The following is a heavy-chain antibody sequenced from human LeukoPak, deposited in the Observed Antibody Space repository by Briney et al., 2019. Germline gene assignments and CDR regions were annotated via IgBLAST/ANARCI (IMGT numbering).Heavy chain of an antibody. Sequence: GGSLTLSCAASGFTFDDYGMSWVRQAPGKGLEWVSGINWNGGSTGYADSVKGRFTISRDNAKNSLYLQMNSLSAEDTAVYYCATYTQIFGAPGTDFWGQGTLVTVSS. CDR1: GFTFDDYG. J-gene: IGHJ4*02. V-gene: IGHV3-20*04. CDR2: INWNGGST. CDR3: ATYTQIFGAPGTDF. D-gene: IGHD3-10*01.